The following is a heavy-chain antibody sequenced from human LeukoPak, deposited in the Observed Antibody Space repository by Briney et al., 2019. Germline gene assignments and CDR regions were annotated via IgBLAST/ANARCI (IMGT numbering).Heavy chain of an antibody. CDR1: GFTFSSYA. CDR2: ISGSGGST. D-gene: IGHD3-22*01. V-gene: IGHV3-23*01. J-gene: IGHJ4*02. Sequence: PGGSLRLSCAASGFTFSSYAMSWVRQAPGKGLEWVSAISGSGGSTYYADSVKGRFTISRDNSKNTLYLQMNSLRAEDTAVYYCAKTAYIVVVISEYYFDYWGQGTLVTVSS. CDR3: AKTAYIVVVISEYYFDY.